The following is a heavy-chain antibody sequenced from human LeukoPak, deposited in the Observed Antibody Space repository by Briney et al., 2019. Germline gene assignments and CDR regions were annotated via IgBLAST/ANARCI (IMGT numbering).Heavy chain of an antibody. J-gene: IGHJ3*02. CDR1: GFTFSSYD. V-gene: IGHV3-33*01. CDR2: IWYDGSNK. Sequence: GGSLRLSCAASGFTFSSYDMHWVRQAPGQGLEWVALIWYDGSNKNYADSVKGRFTISRDNSKNTLFLQMNSLRAEDTAVYYCAREASDAFAIWGQGTRVTVSS. CDR3: AREASDAFAI.